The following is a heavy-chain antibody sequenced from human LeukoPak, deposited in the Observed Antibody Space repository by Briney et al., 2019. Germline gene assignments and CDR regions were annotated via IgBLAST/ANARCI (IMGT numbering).Heavy chain of an antibody. V-gene: IGHV1-3*01. J-gene: IGHJ4*02. D-gene: IGHD6-19*01. CDR1: GYTFTSYA. Sequence: ASVKVSCKASGYTFTSYAMHWVRQAPGQRLGWMGWINAGNGNTKYSQKFQGRVTITRDTSASTAYMELSSLRSEDTAVYYCARSLHPRPRPIAVAATGDYWGQGTLVTVSS. CDR3: ARSLHPRPRPIAVAATGDY. CDR2: INAGNGNT.